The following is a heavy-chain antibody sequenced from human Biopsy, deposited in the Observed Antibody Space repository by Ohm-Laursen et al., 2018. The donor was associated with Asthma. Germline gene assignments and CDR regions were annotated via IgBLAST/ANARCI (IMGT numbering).Heavy chain of an antibody. CDR2: INSVFGTT. V-gene: IGHV1-69*01. D-gene: IGHD2-2*01. CDR3: ARKAGSCISRTCYSLDF. CDR1: GGTFNTYV. Sequence: SSVKVSCKSLGGTFNTYVIGWVRQAPGQGLGWMCWINSVFGTTTYPQKFQDRVTITADDSTSTVYMELRSLRSEDTAVDYCARKAGSCISRTCYSLDFWGQGTLVTVSS. J-gene: IGHJ4*02.